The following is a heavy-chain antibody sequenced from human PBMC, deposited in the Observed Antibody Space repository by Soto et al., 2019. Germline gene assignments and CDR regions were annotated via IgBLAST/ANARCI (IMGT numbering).Heavy chain of an antibody. CDR3: ARGRVVDSGYDYVTSYYYYYGMDV. CDR2: IIPIFGTA. Sequence: SVKVSCKASGGTFSSYAISWVRQAPGQGLEWMGGIIPIFGTANYAQKFQGRVTITADESTSTAYMELSSLRSEDTAVYYCARGRVVDSGYDYVTSYYYYYGMDVWGQGTTVTVS. D-gene: IGHD5-12*01. CDR1: GGTFSSYA. J-gene: IGHJ6*02. V-gene: IGHV1-69*13.